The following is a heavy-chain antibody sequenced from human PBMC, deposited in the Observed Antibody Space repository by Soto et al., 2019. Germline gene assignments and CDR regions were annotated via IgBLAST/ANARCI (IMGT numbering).Heavy chain of an antibody. CDR1: GYTFTGYY. Sequence: QVQLVQSGAEVKKPGASVKVSCKASGYTFTGYYMHWVRQAPGQGLEWMGWINPNSGGTNYAQKFQGWVTMTRDTSISTAYMELSRLRSDDTAVYYCARDNSRDYGDYEEGAFDIWGQGTMVTVSS. D-gene: IGHD4-17*01. J-gene: IGHJ3*02. CDR3: ARDNSRDYGDYEEGAFDI. V-gene: IGHV1-2*04. CDR2: INPNSGGT.